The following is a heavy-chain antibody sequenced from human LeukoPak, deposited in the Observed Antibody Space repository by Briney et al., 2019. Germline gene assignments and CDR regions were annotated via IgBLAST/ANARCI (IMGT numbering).Heavy chain of an antibody. V-gene: IGHV4-34*01. CDR1: GGSFSGYY. Sequence: SETLSLTCAVYGGSFSGYYWSWIRQPPGKGLEWIGEINHSGSTNYNPSLKSRVTISVDTSKNQFSLKLSSVTAADTAVYYCARHRYDSSGYDYWGQGTLVTVSS. D-gene: IGHD3-22*01. J-gene: IGHJ4*02. CDR3: ARHRYDSSGYDY. CDR2: INHSGST.